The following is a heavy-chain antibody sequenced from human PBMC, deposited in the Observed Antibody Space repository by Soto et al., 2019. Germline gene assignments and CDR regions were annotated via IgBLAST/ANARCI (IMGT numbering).Heavy chain of an antibody. CDR1: GGSISSYY. D-gene: IGHD6-13*01. CDR2: IYYSGST. V-gene: IGHV4-59*01. CDR3: ARVRSFAAGPYYYYYGMDV. Sequence: SETLSLTCTVSGGSISSYYWSWIRQPPGKGLEWIGYIYYSGSTNYNPSLKSRVTIPVDTSKNQFSLKLSSVTAADTAVYYCARVRSFAAGPYYYYYGMDVWGQGTTVTVSS. J-gene: IGHJ6*02.